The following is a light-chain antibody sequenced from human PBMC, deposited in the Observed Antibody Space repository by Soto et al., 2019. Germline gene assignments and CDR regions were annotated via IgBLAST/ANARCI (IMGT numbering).Light chain of an antibody. CDR3: MQGTHWPYT. J-gene: IGKJ2*01. CDR1: QSLVYSDGNTY. CDR2: KVS. V-gene: IGKV2-30*01. Sequence: DVVMTQSPLSLPVTLGQPASISCRSSQSLVYSDGNTYLSWFQQRPGQSPRRLIYKVSNRDSGVPDRFSGSGSGTDFTLKISWVEAEDVGVYYCMQGTHWPYTFGQGTMLEIK.